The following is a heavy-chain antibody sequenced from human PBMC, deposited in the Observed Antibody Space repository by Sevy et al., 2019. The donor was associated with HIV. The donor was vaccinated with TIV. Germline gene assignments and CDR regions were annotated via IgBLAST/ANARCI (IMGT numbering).Heavy chain of an antibody. J-gene: IGHJ4*02. Sequence: GGSLRLSCAASGFTFDDYTMHWVRQAPGKGLKWVSLISWDGGSTYYADSVKGRFTISRDNSKNSLYLQMNSLRTEDTALYYCAKDKSGNLDYWGQRTLVTVSS. CDR2: ISWDGGST. V-gene: IGHV3-43*01. CDR1: GFTFDDYT. D-gene: IGHD2-15*01. CDR3: AKDKSGNLDY.